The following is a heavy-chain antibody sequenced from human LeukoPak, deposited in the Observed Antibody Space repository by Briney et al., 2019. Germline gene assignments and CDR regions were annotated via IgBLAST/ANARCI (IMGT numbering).Heavy chain of an antibody. CDR2: ISSIGGRT. D-gene: IGHD5-18*01. Sequence: GGSLRLSGSVSGFTFSSYALHWVRQAPGMGLEYVSAISSIGGRTFYADSVRGRFTISRDNSKNTLYLQMSSLRAEDTAVYYCVKGSSGGNSYGFYDYWGQGTLVTVSS. V-gene: IGHV3-64D*09. CDR1: GFTFSSYA. J-gene: IGHJ4*02. CDR3: VKGSSGGNSYGFYDY.